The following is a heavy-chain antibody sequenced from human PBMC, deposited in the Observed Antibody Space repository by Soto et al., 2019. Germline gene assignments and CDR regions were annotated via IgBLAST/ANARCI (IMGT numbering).Heavy chain of an antibody. CDR2: IYWDDDK. D-gene: IGHD4-17*01. Sequence: QITLKESGPTLVKPTQTLTLTCTFSGFSLSTSGVGVGWILHPPGKALEWLALIYWDDDKRYSPSLKSRRTITKVTSKNQVVLTMTNNDPVDTATYYCAHSLAASNYGDYEAINSYDYWGQGTLVTVSS. CDR1: GFSLSTSGVG. CDR3: AHSLAASNYGDYEAINSYDY. J-gene: IGHJ4*02. V-gene: IGHV2-5*02.